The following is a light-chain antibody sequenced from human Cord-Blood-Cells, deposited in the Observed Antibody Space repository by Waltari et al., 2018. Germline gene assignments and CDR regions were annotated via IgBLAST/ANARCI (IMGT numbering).Light chain of an antibody. CDR2: DVS. J-gene: IGLJ1*01. CDR3: CSWADSYTSGV. CDR1: SSDVGGYNY. V-gene: IGLV2-11*01. Sequence: QSALTQPRSVSGSPGQSVTISCTGTSSDVGGYNYVSWYQPHPGKAPKLILYDVSKRPLGVPDRFTGSKSDNTSTLAISVLQADDEADYFCCSWADSYTSGVFGTGTKVTVL.